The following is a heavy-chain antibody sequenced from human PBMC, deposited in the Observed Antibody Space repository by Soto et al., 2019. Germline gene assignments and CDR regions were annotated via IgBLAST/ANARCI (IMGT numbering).Heavy chain of an antibody. Sequence: GGSLRLSCAASGFTFSSYAMHWVRQAPGKGLEWVAVISYDGSNKYYADSVKGRFTISRDNSKNTLYLQMNSLRAEDTAVYYCARGGYCSGGSCYYENSGGYFDYWGQGTLVTVSS. CDR2: ISYDGSNK. CDR1: GFTFSSYA. V-gene: IGHV3-30-3*01. J-gene: IGHJ4*02. CDR3: ARGGYCSGGSCYYENSGGYFDY. D-gene: IGHD2-15*01.